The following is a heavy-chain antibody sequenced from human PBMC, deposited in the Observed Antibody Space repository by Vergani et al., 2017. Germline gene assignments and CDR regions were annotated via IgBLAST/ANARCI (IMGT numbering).Heavy chain of an antibody. CDR3: ARDRAGSGWKPDY. Sequence: QVQLVQSGAEVKTPGASVKVSCKASGYTFTSYGISWVRQAPGQGLEWMGWISAYNGNTNYAQKFQGRVTMTRDTSISTAYMELSRLRSDDTAVYYCARDRAGSGWKPDYWGQGTLVTVSS. J-gene: IGHJ4*02. CDR1: GYTFTSYG. CDR2: ISAYNGNT. V-gene: IGHV1-18*04. D-gene: IGHD6-19*01.